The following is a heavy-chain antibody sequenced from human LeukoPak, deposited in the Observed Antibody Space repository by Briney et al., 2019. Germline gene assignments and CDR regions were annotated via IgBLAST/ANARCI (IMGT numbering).Heavy chain of an antibody. CDR1: GGSISSGGYY. J-gene: IGHJ2*01. CDR2: IYYSGST. D-gene: IGHD3-9*01. CDR3: ARGSRRAVLRYFDWLGYFDL. V-gene: IGHV4-31*03. Sequence: SETLSLTCTVSGGSISSGGYYWSWIRQHPGKGLEWIGYIYYSGSTYYNPSLKSRVTISVDTSKNQFSLKLSSVTAADTAVYYCARGSRRAVLRYFDWLGYFDLWGRGTLVTVSS.